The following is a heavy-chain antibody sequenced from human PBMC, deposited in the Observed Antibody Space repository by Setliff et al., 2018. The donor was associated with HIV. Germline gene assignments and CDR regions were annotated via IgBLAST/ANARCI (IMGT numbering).Heavy chain of an antibody. CDR1: GGSISSSSYY. CDR3: ARREAYYDLWSGYYIY. CDR2: IYYSGST. J-gene: IGHJ4*02. Sequence: PSETLSLTCTASGGSISSSSYYWGWIRQPPGKGLEWIGSIYYSGSTYYNPSLKSRVTISVDTSKKQFSLKLSSVTAADTAVYYCARREAYYDLWSGYYIYWGQGTLVTVSS. D-gene: IGHD3-3*01. V-gene: IGHV4-39*01.